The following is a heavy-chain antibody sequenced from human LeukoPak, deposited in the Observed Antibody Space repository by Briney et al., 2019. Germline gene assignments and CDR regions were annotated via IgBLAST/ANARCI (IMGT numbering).Heavy chain of an antibody. CDR3: AREPAAAYDY. V-gene: IGHV3-48*03. D-gene: IGHD6-13*01. Sequence: GGSLRLSCSAASGFPFSSSDMNWVRQAPGKGLEWISYIRSGGDLMYYAESVKGRFTISRDNAKNSLYLQMNSLRAEDTALYYCAREPAAAYDYWGQGTLVTVSS. CDR2: IRSGGDLM. CDR1: GFPFSSSD. J-gene: IGHJ4*02.